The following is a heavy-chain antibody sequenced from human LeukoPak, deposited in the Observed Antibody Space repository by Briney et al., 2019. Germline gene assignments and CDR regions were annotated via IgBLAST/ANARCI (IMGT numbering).Heavy chain of an antibody. J-gene: IGHJ4*02. Sequence: PGGSLRLSCAASGFTFSNAWMSWVRQAPGRGLEWVGRIKRKGSDGTIDYAAPVKGRLSISRDDSKNTLYLQMNSLKSEDTAVYYCTAGTGRSDFDYWGQGTLVTVSS. V-gene: IGHV3-15*01. CDR3: TAGTGRSDFDY. CDR1: GFTFSNAW. CDR2: IKRKGSDGTI. D-gene: IGHD3/OR15-3a*01.